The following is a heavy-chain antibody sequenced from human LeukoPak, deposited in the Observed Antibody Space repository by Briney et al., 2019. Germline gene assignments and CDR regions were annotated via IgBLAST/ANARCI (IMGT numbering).Heavy chain of an antibody. CDR3: AREWRARYSYGRPAFDI. CDR2: ISYDGSNK. V-gene: IGHV3-30*04. D-gene: IGHD5-18*01. J-gene: IGHJ3*02. CDR1: GFTFSSYA. Sequence: GGSLRLSCAASGFTFSSYAMHWVRQAPGKGLEWMAVISYDGSNKYYADSVKGRFTISRDNSKNTLYLQMNSLRAEDTAVYYCAREWRARYSYGRPAFDIWGQGTMVTVSS.